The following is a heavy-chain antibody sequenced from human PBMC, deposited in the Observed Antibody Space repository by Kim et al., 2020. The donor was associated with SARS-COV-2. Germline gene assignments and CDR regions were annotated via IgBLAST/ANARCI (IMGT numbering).Heavy chain of an antibody. J-gene: IGHJ5*02. D-gene: IGHD4-17*01. CDR2: IWYDGSNK. CDR1: GFTFSSYG. V-gene: IGHV3-33*01. Sequence: GGSLRLSCAASGFTFSSYGMHWVRQAPGKGLEWVAVIWYDGSNKYYADSVKGRFTISRDNSKNTLYLQMNSLRAEDTAVYYCARDSRPPTFPLRWYLNWFDPWGQGTLVTVSS. CDR3: ARDSRPPTFPLRWYLNWFDP.